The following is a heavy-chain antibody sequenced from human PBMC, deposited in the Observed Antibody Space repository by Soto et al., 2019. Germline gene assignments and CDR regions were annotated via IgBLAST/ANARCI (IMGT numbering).Heavy chain of an antibody. CDR1: GFTFSSYA. J-gene: IGHJ5*02. CDR3: AKDRREGMITFGGVIVPIWFDP. D-gene: IGHD3-16*02. Sequence: GGSLRLSCAASGFTFSSYAMSWVRQAPGKGLEWVSAISGSGGSTYYADSVKGRFTISRDNSKNTLYLQMNSLRAEDTAVYYCAKDRREGMITFGGVIVPIWFDPWGQGTLVTVSS. V-gene: IGHV3-23*01. CDR2: ISGSGGST.